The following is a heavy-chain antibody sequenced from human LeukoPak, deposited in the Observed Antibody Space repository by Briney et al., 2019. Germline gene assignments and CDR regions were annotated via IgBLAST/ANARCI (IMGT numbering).Heavy chain of an antibody. V-gene: IGHV3-21*01. J-gene: IGHJ3*02. Sequence: GGSLRLSCAASGFTFSSYSMNWVRQAPGKGLEWVSSISSSSSYIYYADSVKGRFTISRDNAKNSLYLQMNSLRAEDTAVYYCASCSHIAVAGGGFCAFDIWGQGTMVTVSS. CDR2: ISSSSSYI. D-gene: IGHD6-19*01. CDR1: GFTFSSYS. CDR3: ASCSHIAVAGGGFCAFDI.